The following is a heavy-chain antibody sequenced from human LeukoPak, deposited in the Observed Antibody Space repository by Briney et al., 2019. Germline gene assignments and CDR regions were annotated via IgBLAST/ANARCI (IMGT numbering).Heavy chain of an antibody. CDR3: ARPARRGSLGTYYFDY. J-gene: IGHJ4*02. CDR2: IYYSGST. V-gene: IGHV4-59*12. CDR1: GGSISSYY. Sequence: SETLSLTCTVSGGSISSYYWSWIRQPPGKGLEWIGYIYYSGSTNYNPSLKSRVTISVDTSKNQFSLKLSSVTAADTAVYYCARPARRGSLGTYYFDYWGQGTLVTVSS. D-gene: IGHD1-26*01.